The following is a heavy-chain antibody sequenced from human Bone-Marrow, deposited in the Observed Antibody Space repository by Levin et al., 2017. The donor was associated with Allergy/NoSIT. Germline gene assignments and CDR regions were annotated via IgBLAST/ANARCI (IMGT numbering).Heavy chain of an antibody. D-gene: IGHD3-22*01. CDR3: AKVYTITMIVGGAFDI. Sequence: GGSLRLSCAASGFTFSSYGMHWVRQAPGKGLEWVAVISYDGSNKYYADSVKGRFTISRDNSKNTLYLQMNSLRAEDTAVYYCAKVYTITMIVGGAFDIWGQGTMVTVSS. CDR2: ISYDGSNK. J-gene: IGHJ3*02. CDR1: GFTFSSYG. V-gene: IGHV3-30*18.